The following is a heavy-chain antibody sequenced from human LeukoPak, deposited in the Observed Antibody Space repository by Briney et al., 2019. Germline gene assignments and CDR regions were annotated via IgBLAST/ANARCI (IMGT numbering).Heavy chain of an antibody. CDR3: ARDEVIVATEGAFDI. V-gene: IGHV1-46*01. CDR1: RYTFTSYY. CDR2: INPSGGST. Sequence: ASVKASCKASRYTFTSYYMHWVRQAPGQGLECMGIINPSGGSTSYAQKFQGRVTMTRDTSTSTVYMELSSLRSEDTAVYYCARDEVIVATEGAFDIWGQGAMVTVSS. D-gene: IGHD5-12*01. J-gene: IGHJ3*02.